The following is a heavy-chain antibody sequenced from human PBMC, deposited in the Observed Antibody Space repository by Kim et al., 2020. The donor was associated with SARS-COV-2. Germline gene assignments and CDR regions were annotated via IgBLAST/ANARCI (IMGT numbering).Heavy chain of an antibody. D-gene: IGHD5-18*01. J-gene: IGHJ4*02. Sequence: EHPASVKGMITISRDDSKSIAYLQMNRLKTEDTAVYYCTAWIQLWLTLDYWGQGTLVTVSS. V-gene: IGHV3-49*02. CDR3: TAWIQLWLTLDY.